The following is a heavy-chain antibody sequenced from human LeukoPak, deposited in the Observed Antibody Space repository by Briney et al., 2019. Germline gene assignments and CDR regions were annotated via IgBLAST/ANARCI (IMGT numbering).Heavy chain of an antibody. CDR3: ASYTEGWFDP. V-gene: IGHV4-4*09. CDR2: IYSSGST. J-gene: IGHJ5*02. D-gene: IGHD2-2*02. CDR1: GGSISIYY. Sequence: PSETLSLTCTVSGGSISIYYWSWIRQPPGKGLELIGYIYSSGSTNYNPSLKSRVTISVDTSKNQFSLKLSSVTAADTAVYYCASYTEGWFDPWGQGTLVTVSS.